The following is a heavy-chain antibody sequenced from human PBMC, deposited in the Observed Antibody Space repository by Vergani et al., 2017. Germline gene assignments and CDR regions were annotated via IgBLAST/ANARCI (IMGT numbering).Heavy chain of an antibody. V-gene: IGHV1-69*01. CDR1: GGTFSSYD. J-gene: IGHJ3*02. D-gene: IGHD4-23*01. Sequence: QVQLVQSGAEVKKPGSSVKVSCKASGGTFSSYDISWVRQAPGQGLEWMGGIIPIFGTANYAQKFQGRVTITADESTSTAYMELSSLRSEDTAVYYCARGSTTPNYGGNRDAFDIWGQGTMVTVSS. CDR3: ARGSTTPNYGGNRDAFDI. CDR2: IIPIFGTA.